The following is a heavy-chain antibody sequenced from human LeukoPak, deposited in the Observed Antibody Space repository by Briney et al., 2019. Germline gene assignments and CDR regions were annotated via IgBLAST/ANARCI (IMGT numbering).Heavy chain of an antibody. J-gene: IGHJ4*02. CDR3: ARVLNVPKLTDS. CDR1: GSSSTSTYY. Sequence: SETLSLTCTVSGSSSTSTYYWAWFRQPPGKGLEWIATVFQLQTVRTFNNPSLESRVTMSLDTSQNQFSLNLTSVTAADTALYFCARVLNVPKLTDSWGQGTLVTVSS. D-gene: IGHD3-10*02. CDR2: VFQLQTVRT. V-gene: IGHV4-38-2*02.